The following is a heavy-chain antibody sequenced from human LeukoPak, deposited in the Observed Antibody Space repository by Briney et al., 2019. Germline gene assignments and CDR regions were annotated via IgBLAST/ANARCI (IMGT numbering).Heavy chain of an antibody. V-gene: IGHV3-23*01. Sequence: GSLRPFCAGPGFTFCSLAINWVRPAPGKGPGGGSAISGSGGSTYYADSVKGRFTISRDNSKNTLYLQMNSLRAEDTAVYYCAKMVAVAGTYFDYWGQGTLVTVSS. CDR2: ISGSGGST. CDR1: GFTFCSLA. J-gene: IGHJ4*02. D-gene: IGHD6-19*01. CDR3: AKMVAVAGTYFDY.